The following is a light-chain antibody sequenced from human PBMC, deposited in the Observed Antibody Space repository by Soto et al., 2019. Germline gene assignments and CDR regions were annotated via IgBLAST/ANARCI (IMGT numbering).Light chain of an antibody. CDR2: GAS. V-gene: IGKV3-20*01. Sequence: EIVLTQSPATLSLSPGERGTLSCRASQSVSSSFLAWYQQRPGQAPRLLIYGASSRATGIPDRFSGSGSGAEFTLTISRLEPEDFAVYYCQQYGSSRLTFGGGTKVDI. CDR3: QQYGSSRLT. J-gene: IGKJ4*01. CDR1: QSVSSSF.